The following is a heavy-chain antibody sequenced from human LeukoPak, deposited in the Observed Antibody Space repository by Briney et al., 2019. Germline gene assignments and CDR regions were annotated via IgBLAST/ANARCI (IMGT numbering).Heavy chain of an antibody. CDR1: GFTFSSYA. D-gene: IGHD2-15*01. CDR3: VKESLGYCSGGSCKTFDY. CDR2: ISSNGGST. J-gene: IGHJ4*02. V-gene: IGHV3-64D*06. Sequence: RGSLRLSCSASGFTFSSYAMHWVRQAPGKGLEYVSAISSNGGSTYYADSVKGRFTISRDNSKNTLYLQMSSLRAEDTAVYYCVKESLGYCSGGSCKTFDYWGQGTLVTVSS.